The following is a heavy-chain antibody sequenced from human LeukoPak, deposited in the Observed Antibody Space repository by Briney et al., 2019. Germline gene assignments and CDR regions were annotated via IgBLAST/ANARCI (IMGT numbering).Heavy chain of an antibody. Sequence: PSETLSLTCTVSGGSISSYYWSWIRQPPGTGLEWIGYIYYSGSTNYNPSLKSRVTISVDTSKNQFSLKLSSVTAADTAVYYCARTMEAEVGEYFDYWGQGTLVTVSS. CDR1: GGSISSYY. D-gene: IGHD3-10*01. J-gene: IGHJ4*02. V-gene: IGHV4-59*01. CDR3: ARTMEAEVGEYFDY. CDR2: IYYSGST.